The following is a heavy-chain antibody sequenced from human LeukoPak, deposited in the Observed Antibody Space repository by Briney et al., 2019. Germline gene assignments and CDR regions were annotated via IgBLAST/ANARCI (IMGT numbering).Heavy chain of an antibody. CDR2: ISPSGGST. D-gene: IGHD2-21*02. V-gene: IGHV1-46*01. J-gene: IGHJ4*02. CDR3: ARDADCGGDCWSSY. CDR1: GYTFTRYY. Sequence: ASVKVSCKAFGYTFTRYYMHWVRQAPGQGPEWMGVISPSGGSTTYAQKFQGRVTLTRDMSTSTDYLELSSLRAEDTAVYYCARDADCGGDCWSSYWGQGTLVTVSS.